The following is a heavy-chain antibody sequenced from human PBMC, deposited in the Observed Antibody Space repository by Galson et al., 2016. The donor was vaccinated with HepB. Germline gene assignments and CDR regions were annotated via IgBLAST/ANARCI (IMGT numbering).Heavy chain of an antibody. CDR3: ARDAPFYYDTQRNWFDP. V-gene: IGHV1-18*01. Sequence: SVKVSCKAFGYTFSSFGVTWVRQAPGQGLEWMGWISAYNGNTNYAQKFQGGVTMTTDTSTSTAFLELRSLTSDDTAVYYCARDAPFYYDTQRNWFDPWGQGTLVTVSS. J-gene: IGHJ5*02. CDR1: GYTFSSFG. D-gene: IGHD3-22*01. CDR2: ISAYNGNT.